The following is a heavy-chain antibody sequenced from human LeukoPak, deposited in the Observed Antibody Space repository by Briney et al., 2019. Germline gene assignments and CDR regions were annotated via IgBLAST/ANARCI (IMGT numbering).Heavy chain of an antibody. V-gene: IGHV4-39*07. CDR2: VSYSGSP. CDR1: GFTFSSYA. Sequence: GSLRLSCAASGFTFSSYAMSWVRQPPGKGLEWIGSVSYSGSPYYNPSLTSRATISVDTSRNQVSLKLTSVTAADTAVYYCARGPSGLRSPFNTWGQGTTVTVSS. D-gene: IGHD5-12*01. CDR3: ARGPSGLRSPFNT. J-gene: IGHJ3*02.